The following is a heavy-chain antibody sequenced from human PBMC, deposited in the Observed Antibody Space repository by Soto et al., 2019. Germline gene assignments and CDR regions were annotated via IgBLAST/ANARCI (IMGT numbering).Heavy chain of an antibody. Sequence: QLQLQESGPGLVKPSETLSLTCTVSGGSISSSSYYWGWIRQPPGKGLEWIGRIYYSGSTYYNPSHKSRVTISVDTSKNQFSLKLSSVTAADTAVYYCARGYVDTASRKAYYYYGMDVWGQGTTVTVSS. V-gene: IGHV4-39*01. J-gene: IGHJ6*02. CDR2: IYYSGST. CDR3: ARGYVDTASRKAYYYYGMDV. D-gene: IGHD5-18*01. CDR1: GGSISSSSYY.